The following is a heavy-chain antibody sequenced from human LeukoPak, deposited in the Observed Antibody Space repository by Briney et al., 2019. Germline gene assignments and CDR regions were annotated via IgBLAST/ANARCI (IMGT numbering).Heavy chain of an antibody. J-gene: IGHJ6*04. Sequence: ASVKVSCKASGYTFTSYGISWVRQAPGQGLEWMGWISAYNDNTNYAQNLQGRVTMTTDTSTTTAYMELRSLRSDDTAVYYCVSHGLRWLMDVWGKGTTVTVSS. CDR3: VSHGLRWLMDV. CDR2: ISAYNDNT. D-gene: IGHD4-23*01. V-gene: IGHV1-18*01. CDR1: GYTFTSYG.